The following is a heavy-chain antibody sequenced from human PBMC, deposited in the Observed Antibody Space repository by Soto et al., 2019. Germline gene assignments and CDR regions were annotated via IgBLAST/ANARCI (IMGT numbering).Heavy chain of an antibody. CDR2: IIPIFGTA. CDR3: ARGGIAARRSYYYYGMDV. Sequence: SVKVSCKASGGTFSSYAISWVRQAPGQGLEWMGGIIPIFGTANYAQKFQGRVTITADESTSTAYMELSSLRSEDTAVYYCARGGIAARRSYYYYGMDVWGQGTTVTSP. J-gene: IGHJ6*02. V-gene: IGHV1-69*13. CDR1: GGTFSSYA. D-gene: IGHD6-6*01.